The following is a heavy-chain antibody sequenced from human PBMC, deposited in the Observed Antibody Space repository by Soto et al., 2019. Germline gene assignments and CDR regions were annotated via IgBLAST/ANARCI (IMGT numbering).Heavy chain of an antibody. Sequence: SETLSLTCAVYGGSFSGYYWSWIRQPPGKGLEWIGEINHSGSTNYNPSLKSRVTISVDTSKNQFSLKLSSVTAADTAVYYCARGRLDIVLMVYANWFDPWGQATLVTVTS. CDR1: GGSFSGYY. V-gene: IGHV4-34*01. J-gene: IGHJ5*02. D-gene: IGHD2-8*01. CDR3: ARGRLDIVLMVYANWFDP. CDR2: INHSGST.